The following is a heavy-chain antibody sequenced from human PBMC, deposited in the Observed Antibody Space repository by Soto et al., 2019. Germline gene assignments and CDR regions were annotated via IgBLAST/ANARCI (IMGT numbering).Heavy chain of an antibody. D-gene: IGHD3-10*01. CDR2: VYYNENT. J-gene: IGHJ5*02. CDR1: GASISSFAYY. V-gene: IGHV4-39*01. CDR3: ARRERYYGSPGWFDP. Sequence: SETLSLSCNVSGASISSFAYYWAWIRQPPGKGLEWIGTVYYNENTYYNPSLKSRVTISVDTAKNQFSLNLRSVTAADTAVYFCARRERYYGSPGWFDPWGQGTLVTVSS.